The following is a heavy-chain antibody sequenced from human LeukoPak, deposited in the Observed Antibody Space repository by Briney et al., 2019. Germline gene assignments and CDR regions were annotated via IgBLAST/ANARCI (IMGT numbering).Heavy chain of an antibody. V-gene: IGHV3-48*04. J-gene: IGHJ6*03. Sequence: GGSLRLSCAASGFTFSSYSMNWVRQAPGKGLEWVSYISDSSSIYYADSVKGRFTISRDNANNSLYLQMNRLRAEDTAVYYCARVCRDGYNGYYYYYYMDVWGKGTTVTVSS. CDR2: ISDSSSI. CDR1: GFTFSSYS. CDR3: ARVCRDGYNGYYYYYYMDV. D-gene: IGHD5-24*01.